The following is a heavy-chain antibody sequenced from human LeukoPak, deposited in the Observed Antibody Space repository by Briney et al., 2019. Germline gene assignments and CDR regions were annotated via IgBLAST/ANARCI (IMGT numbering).Heavy chain of an antibody. CDR2: ISGSGGST. CDR3: AKKENEDYYDSSGYPPFDY. CDR1: GFTFSIYA. D-gene: IGHD3-22*01. Sequence: PGGSLRLSCAASGFTFSIYAMSWVRQAPGKGLEWVSAISGSGGSTYYADSVKGRFTISRDNSENTLYLQMNSLRAEDTAVYYCAKKENEDYYDSSGYPPFDYWGQGTLVTVSS. V-gene: IGHV3-23*01. J-gene: IGHJ4*02.